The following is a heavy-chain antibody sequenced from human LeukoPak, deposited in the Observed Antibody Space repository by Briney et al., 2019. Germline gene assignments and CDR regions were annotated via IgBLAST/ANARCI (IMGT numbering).Heavy chain of an antibody. D-gene: IGHD1-26*01. CDR3: ARDYSGSYWVPPSH. J-gene: IGHJ4*02. CDR1: GFTLSSFG. V-gene: IGHV3-30*04. Sequence: PGRSLRLSCAAAGFTLSSFGMHWVRQAPGKGLEWVAVISYDGSDKYYADSVKGRFTISRDNSKNTLYLQMNSLRAEDTAVYYCARDYSGSYWVPPSHWGQGALVTVSS. CDR2: ISYDGSDK.